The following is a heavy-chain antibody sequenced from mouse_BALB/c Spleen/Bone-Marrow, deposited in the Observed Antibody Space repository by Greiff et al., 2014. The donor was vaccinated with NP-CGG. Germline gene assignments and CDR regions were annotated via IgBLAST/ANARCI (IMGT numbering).Heavy chain of an antibody. CDR3: AREKYGNYYAMDY. Sequence: VQLQQSGPGLVAPSQSLSITCTVSGFSLTGFGINWIRQPPGKGLEWLGMMWGDGTTDYNSALKSRLSIKKDNSKSQVFLKMNSLQAGDTARYYCAREKYGNYYAMDYWGQGTSVTVSS. D-gene: IGHD2-10*02. CDR1: GFSLTGFG. CDR2: MWGDGTT. V-gene: IGHV2-6-7*01. J-gene: IGHJ4*01.